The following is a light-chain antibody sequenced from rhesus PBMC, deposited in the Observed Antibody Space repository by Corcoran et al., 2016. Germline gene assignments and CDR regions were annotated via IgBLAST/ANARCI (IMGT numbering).Light chain of an antibody. V-gene: IGKV1S14*01. CDR3: QQRNSYPWT. J-gene: IGKJ1*01. CDR2: ATS. CDR1: QGISKY. Sequence: DIQMTQSPSSLSASVGDTVTITCQASQGISKYLAWYQQKPGKAPKLLIYATSTVESGVPSRFSGSGSGTEFNLSISRLQTEDFATYDCQQRNSYPWTFGQGTKVEVK.